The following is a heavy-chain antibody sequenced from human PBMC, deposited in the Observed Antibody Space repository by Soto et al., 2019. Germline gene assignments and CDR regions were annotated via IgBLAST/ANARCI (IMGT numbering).Heavy chain of an antibody. CDR1: GFAFSAYV. V-gene: IGHV3-21*01. D-gene: IGHD5-12*01. CDR2: ISSGGGVI. CDR3: ATDRWLQFEG. J-gene: IGHJ4*02. Sequence: GGSMRLSCAASGFAFSAYVMNWVRQSPGKGLEWVSSISSGGGVIYYADSVEGRFTISRDNAKNSLYLQMNSLRAEDTAVYYCATDRWLQFEGWGQGTLVTVSS.